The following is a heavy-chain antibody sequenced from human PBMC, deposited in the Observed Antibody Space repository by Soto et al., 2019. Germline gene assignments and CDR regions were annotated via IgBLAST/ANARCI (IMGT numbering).Heavy chain of an antibody. CDR1: GGSISSSSYY. CDR2: IYYSGST. Sequence: SETLSLTCTVSGGSISSSSYYWGWIRQPPGKGLEWIGSIYYSGSTYYNPSLKSRVTISVDTSKNQFSLKLSSVTAADTAVYYCARPGQGGGEWNFDYWGQGTLVT. D-gene: IGHD2-21*01. J-gene: IGHJ4*02. V-gene: IGHV4-39*01. CDR3: ARPGQGGGEWNFDY.